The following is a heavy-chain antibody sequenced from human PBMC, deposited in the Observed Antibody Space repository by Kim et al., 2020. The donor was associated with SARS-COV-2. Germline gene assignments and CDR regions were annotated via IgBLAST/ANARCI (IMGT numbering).Heavy chain of an antibody. CDR1: AFTFSNYW. CDR3: ATSYGSGSFSV. D-gene: IGHD3-10*01. V-gene: IGHV3-74*01. J-gene: IGHJ6*02. CDR2: INSDGTIT. Sequence: GGSLRLSCAASAFTFSNYWMGWVRQAPGKGLVCVSRINSDGTITTYADSVKGRFAISRDNAKNTLYLQMNSLRAEDTAVYYCATSYGSGSFSVWGQGTTVTVSS.